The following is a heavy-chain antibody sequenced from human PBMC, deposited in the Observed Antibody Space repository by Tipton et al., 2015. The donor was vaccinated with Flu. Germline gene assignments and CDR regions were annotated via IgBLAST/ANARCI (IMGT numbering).Heavy chain of an antibody. CDR1: GFTFSSYA. V-gene: IGHV3-30-3*01. Sequence: SLRLSCAASGFTFSSYAMHWVRQAPGKGLEWVAVISYDGSNKYYADSVKGRFTISRDNSKNTLYLQMNSLRAEDTAVYYCATLTGDDYWGQGILVTVSS. CDR3: ATLTGDDY. J-gene: IGHJ4*02. CDR2: ISYDGSNK. D-gene: IGHD7-27*01.